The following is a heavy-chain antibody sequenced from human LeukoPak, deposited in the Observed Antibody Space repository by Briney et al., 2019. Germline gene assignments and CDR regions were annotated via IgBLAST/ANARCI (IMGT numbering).Heavy chain of an antibody. D-gene: IGHD3-10*01. J-gene: IGHJ6*02. Sequence: SETLSLTCTVSGASISNYYWSWIRQPPGKGLEWIGYIYYSGSTNYNPSLKSRVTISVDTSKSQFSLRLSSVTAADTALYYCAKAITMVRSGLDVWGQGTTVTVSS. V-gene: IGHV4-59*01. CDR2: IYYSGST. CDR1: GASISNYY. CDR3: AKAITMVRSGLDV.